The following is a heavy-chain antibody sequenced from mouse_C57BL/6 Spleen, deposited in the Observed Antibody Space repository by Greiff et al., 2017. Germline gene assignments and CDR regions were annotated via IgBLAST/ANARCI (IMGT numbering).Heavy chain of an antibody. D-gene: IGHD1-1*01. CDR3: ARSGYYGSSWYFDV. CDR1: GYTFTDYN. V-gene: IGHV1-18*01. Sequence: EVQRVESGPELVKPGASVKIPCKASGYTFTDYNMDWVKQSHGKSLEWIGDINPNNGGTNYNEKFKGKATLTVDKSSSTAYMELRSLTSEDTAVYYCARSGYYGSSWYFDVWGTGTTVTVSS. J-gene: IGHJ1*03. CDR2: INPNNGGT.